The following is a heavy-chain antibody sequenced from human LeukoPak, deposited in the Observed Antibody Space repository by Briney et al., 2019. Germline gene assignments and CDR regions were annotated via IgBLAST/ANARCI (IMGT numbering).Heavy chain of an antibody. Sequence: GGSLRLSCAASGFTFSSYAMSWVRQAPGKGLEWVSAVSGSGSSTYYADSVKGRFTISRDNSKNTLYLQMNSLRAEDTAVYYWAKFTGSTHSYYYYMDVWGTGTTVTVSS. CDR2: VSGSGSST. V-gene: IGHV3-23*01. CDR3: AKFTGSTHSYYYYMDV. D-gene: IGHD1-26*01. J-gene: IGHJ6*03. CDR1: GFTFSSYA.